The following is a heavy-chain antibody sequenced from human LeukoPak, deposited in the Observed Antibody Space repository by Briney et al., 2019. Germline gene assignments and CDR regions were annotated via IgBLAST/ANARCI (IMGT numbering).Heavy chain of an antibody. D-gene: IGHD2-2*01. CDR3: ARGPPSVVPAATFDY. Sequence: GGSLRLSCAASGFTFSSYWMHWVRQAPGKGLGWVSRINSDGSSTSYADSVKGRFTISRDNAKNTLYLQMNSLRAEDTAVYYCARGPPSVVPAATFDYWGQGTLVTVSS. V-gene: IGHV3-74*01. J-gene: IGHJ4*02. CDR2: INSDGSST. CDR1: GFTFSSYW.